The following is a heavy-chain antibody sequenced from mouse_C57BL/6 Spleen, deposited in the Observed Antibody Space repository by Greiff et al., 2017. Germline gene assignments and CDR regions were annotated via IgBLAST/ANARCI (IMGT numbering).Heavy chain of an antibody. Sequence: QVHVKQSGAELVRPGASVTLSCKASGYTFTDYEMHWVKQTPVHGLEWIGAIDPETGGTAYSQKFKGKAILTADKSSSTAYMELRSLTSEDSAVYYCTRVTTSPYWGQCTTLTVSS. J-gene: IGHJ2*01. CDR3: TRVTTSPY. V-gene: IGHV1-15*01. D-gene: IGHD2-3*01. CDR1: GYTFTDYE. CDR2: IDPETGGT.